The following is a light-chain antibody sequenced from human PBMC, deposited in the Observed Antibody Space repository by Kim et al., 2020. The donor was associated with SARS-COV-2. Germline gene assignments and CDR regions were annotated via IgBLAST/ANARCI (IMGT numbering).Light chain of an antibody. CDR1: RGEFGSYKY. Sequence: PGQAVAISCSGTRGEFGSYKYVSWYQQHPGKSPTLIIYEVTKRPSGVPDRFSGSMSGNTASLTVSGLQAEDEADYYCASHGGYDYVFGTGTKVTVL. V-gene: IGLV2-11*03. CDR2: EVT. CDR3: ASHGGYDYV. J-gene: IGLJ1*01.